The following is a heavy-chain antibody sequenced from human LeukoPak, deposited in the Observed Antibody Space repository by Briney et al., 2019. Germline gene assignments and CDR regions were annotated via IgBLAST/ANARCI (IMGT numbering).Heavy chain of an antibody. CDR1: GFTFSGFA. V-gene: IGHV3-23*01. J-gene: IGHJ4*02. Sequence: GGTLRLSCAASGFTFSGFAMSWIRQAPGKGLEWVSSISRSGESTFYADSVRGRFTISRDNSKNTLFLQMNSLRAEDRAVYYCAKDSLRTVPKASFDYWGQGTLVTVSS. CDR3: AKDSLRTVPKASFDY. D-gene: IGHD2-2*01. CDR2: ISRSGEST.